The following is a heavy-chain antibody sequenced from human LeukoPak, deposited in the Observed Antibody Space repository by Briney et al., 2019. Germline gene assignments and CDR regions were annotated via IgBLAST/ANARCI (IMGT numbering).Heavy chain of an antibody. Sequence: ASVKVSCKASGYTFTSYDINWVRQATGQGLEWMGWMNPNSGNTGYAQKFQGRVTMTRNTSISTAYMELSSLRSEDTAVYYCARGGSIIAPNAFDIWGQGTMVTVSS. D-gene: IGHD3-10*01. J-gene: IGHJ3*02. CDR3: ARGGSIIAPNAFDI. V-gene: IGHV1-8*01. CDR2: MNPNSGNT. CDR1: GYTFTSYD.